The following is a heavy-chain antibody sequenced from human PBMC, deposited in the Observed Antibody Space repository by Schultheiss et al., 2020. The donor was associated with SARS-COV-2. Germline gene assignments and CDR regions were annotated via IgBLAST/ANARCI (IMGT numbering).Heavy chain of an antibody. CDR1: GGSFSAYY. Sequence: GSLRLSCAVYGGSFSAYYWSWIRQPPGKGLEWIGYIYYSGSTNYNPSLKSRVTISVDTSKNQFSLKLSSVTAADTAVYYCARTSFKGDYVWGSYRSNWFDPWGQGTLVTVSS. J-gene: IGHJ5*02. V-gene: IGHV4-34*01. D-gene: IGHD3-16*02. CDR3: ARTSFKGDYVWGSYRSNWFDP. CDR2: IYYSGST.